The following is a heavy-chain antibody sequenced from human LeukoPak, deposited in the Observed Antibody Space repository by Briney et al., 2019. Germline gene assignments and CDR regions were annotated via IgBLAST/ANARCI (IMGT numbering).Heavy chain of an antibody. Sequence: GGSLRLSCAASGFTFSSYWMHWVRQAPGKGLVWVSRISKDGSSTYYADSVRGRFTISRDNAKNTLYLQMNSLRAEDTAVYYCARDMDYRPIGNYYYGYWGQGTLVTVSS. CDR1: GFTFSSYW. V-gene: IGHV3-74*01. D-gene: IGHD1-7*01. CDR2: ISKDGSST. J-gene: IGHJ4*02. CDR3: ARDMDYRPIGNYYYGY.